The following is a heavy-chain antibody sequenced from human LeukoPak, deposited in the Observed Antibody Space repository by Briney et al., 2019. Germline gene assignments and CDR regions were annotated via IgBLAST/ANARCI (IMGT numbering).Heavy chain of an antibody. CDR3: ARVRDGYNDAFDI. CDR2: FNPSGGST. D-gene: IGHD5-24*01. J-gene: IGHJ3*02. Sequence: GASVKVSCKASGYTFTNYCMHWLRQAPGQGLEWVGVFNPSGGSTSYAQKFQGRVTMTRDTSTSTVYMELSSLRSEDTAVYFCARVRDGYNDAFDIWGQGTMVTVS. V-gene: IGHV1-46*01. CDR1: GYTFTNYC.